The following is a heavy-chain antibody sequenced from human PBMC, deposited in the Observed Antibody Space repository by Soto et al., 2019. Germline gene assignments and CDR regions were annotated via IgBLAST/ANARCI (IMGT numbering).Heavy chain of an antibody. J-gene: IGHJ6*02. CDR3: GRASNYYYYGMDV. CDR2: ISGSGGST. CDR1: GFTFSSYA. V-gene: IGHV3-23*01. Sequence: PGGSLRLSCAASGFTFSSYAMSWVRQAPGKGLEWVSAISGSGGSTYYADSVKGRFTISRDNSKNTLYLQMNSLRAEDTAVYYWGRASNYYYYGMDVWGQGTTVTVSS.